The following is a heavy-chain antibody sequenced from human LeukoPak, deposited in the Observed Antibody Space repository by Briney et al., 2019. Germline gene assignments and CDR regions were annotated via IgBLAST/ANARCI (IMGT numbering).Heavy chain of an antibody. V-gene: IGHV3-64*01. CDR2: ISTNGDST. D-gene: IGHD2-15*01. Sequence: GGSLRLSCAASGFTFNKYALHWVRQAPGKGLEYVSAISTNGDSTYYANSVKDRFTISRDNSKNTLYLQMGSLRAEDMAVYYCARYCNGDNCYSGYDYWGQGTLVTVSS. J-gene: IGHJ4*02. CDR1: GFTFNKYA. CDR3: ARYCNGDNCYSGYDY.